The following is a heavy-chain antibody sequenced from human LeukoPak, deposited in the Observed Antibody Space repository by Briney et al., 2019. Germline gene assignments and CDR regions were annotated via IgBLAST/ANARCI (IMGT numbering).Heavy chain of an antibody. CDR1: GFTFSSYA. CDR3: ARAYSSSWYAAYDY. CDR2: ISSSSSYI. V-gene: IGHV3-21*01. J-gene: IGHJ4*02. Sequence: GGSLRLSCAASGFTFSSYAMNWVRQAPGKGLEWVSSISSSSSYIYYADSVKGRFAISRDNAKNSLYLQMNSLRAEDTAVYYCARAYSSSWYAAYDYWGQGTLVTVSS. D-gene: IGHD6-13*01.